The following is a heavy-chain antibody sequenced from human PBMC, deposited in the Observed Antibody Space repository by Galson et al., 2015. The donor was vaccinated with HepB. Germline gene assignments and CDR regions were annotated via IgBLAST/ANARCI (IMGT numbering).Heavy chain of an antibody. D-gene: IGHD6-19*01. CDR3: AKVIEVTGTSFDY. J-gene: IGHJ4*02. Sequence: SLRLSCAGSGFTFTNFGMNWVRQAPGKGLEWVSSISTSSTYIYYADSVRGRFTISRDNAKNSMFLQMNSLRAEDTAVYYCAKVIEVTGTSFDYWGQGTLVTVSS. CDR1: GFTFTNFG. V-gene: IGHV3-21*01. CDR2: ISTSSTYI.